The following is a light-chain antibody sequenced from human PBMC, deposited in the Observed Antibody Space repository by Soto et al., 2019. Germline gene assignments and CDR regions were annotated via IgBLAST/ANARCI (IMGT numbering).Light chain of an antibody. CDR3: QQYGSSPRT. J-gene: IGKJ1*01. CDR2: AAS. CDR1: QSVSSSY. Sequence: EIVLTQSPGTLSLSPGERATLSCRASQSVSSSYLAWYQQKPSQAPRLLIYAASSRAGGVPYRFSGSGSGTDFTLTISRLEPEDFAVYYCQQYGSSPRTFGQGTKVDIK. V-gene: IGKV3-20*01.